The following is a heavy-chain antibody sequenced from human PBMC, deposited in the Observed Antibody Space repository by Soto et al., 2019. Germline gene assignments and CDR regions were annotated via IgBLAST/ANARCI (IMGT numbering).Heavy chain of an antibody. Sequence: QLQLQESGPGLVKPSETLSLTCTVSGGSISSSSYYWGWIRQPPGKGLEWIGSIYYSGSTYYNPSLKSRVTISVDTSKNQFSLKLSSVTAADTAVYYCARHVYCSGGSCYPRRRWFDPWGQGTLVTVSS. J-gene: IGHJ5*02. D-gene: IGHD2-15*01. V-gene: IGHV4-39*01. CDR3: ARHVYCSGGSCYPRRRWFDP. CDR1: GGSISSSSYY. CDR2: IYYSGST.